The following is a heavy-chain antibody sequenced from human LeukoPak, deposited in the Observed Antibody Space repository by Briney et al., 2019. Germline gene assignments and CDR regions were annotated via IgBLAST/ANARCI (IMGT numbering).Heavy chain of an antibody. V-gene: IGHV3-30*02. CDR3: AKGRPVAGASGKGYFDY. D-gene: IGHD6-19*01. J-gene: IGHJ4*02. CDR2: IRFDGSNK. Sequence: GGSLRLSRAASGFTFSSFGMHWVRQAPGKGLAWVAFIRFDGSNKYYEDSVKGRFTISRDDSKNTLYLQMNSLRAEGTAVYYCAKGRPVAGASGKGYFDYWGQGTLVTVSS. CDR1: GFTFSSFG.